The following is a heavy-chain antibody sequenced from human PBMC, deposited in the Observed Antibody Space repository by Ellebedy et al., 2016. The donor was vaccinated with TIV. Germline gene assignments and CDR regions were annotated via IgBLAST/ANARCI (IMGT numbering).Heavy chain of an antibody. V-gene: IGHV3-23*01. Sequence: GESLKISCAASGFIFSSYGMTWVRQAPGKGLEWVSGISDSGGTTNYADSVKGRFTISRDNSKNTLYLQMNSLRAEDTAVYFCARDGSGSYDYWGQGTLVTVS. J-gene: IGHJ4*02. CDR2: ISDSGGTT. CDR3: ARDGSGSYDY. D-gene: IGHD3-10*01. CDR1: GFIFSSYG.